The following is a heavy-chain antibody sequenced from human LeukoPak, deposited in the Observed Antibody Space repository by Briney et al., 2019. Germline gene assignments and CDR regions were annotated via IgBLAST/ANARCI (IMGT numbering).Heavy chain of an antibody. Sequence: GRSLRLSRAASGFTFSSYWMSWVRQAPGKGLEWVANIKRDGSEKYYVDSVKGRFTISRDNAKNSLYLQMNSLRAEDTAVYYCARVKASAKVAADGWFDPWGQGTLVTVSS. V-gene: IGHV3-7*05. D-gene: IGHD2-15*01. J-gene: IGHJ5*02. CDR2: IKRDGSEK. CDR3: ARVKASAKVAADGWFDP. CDR1: GFTFSSYW.